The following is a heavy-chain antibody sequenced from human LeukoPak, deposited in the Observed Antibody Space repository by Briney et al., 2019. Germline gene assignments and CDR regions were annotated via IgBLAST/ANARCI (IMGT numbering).Heavy chain of an antibody. V-gene: IGHV4-4*07. J-gene: IGHJ3*02. Sequence: PSETLSLTCTVSGGSISYYYWNWIRQPAGKGLEWIGRIYTSGRTYYNPSLKSRVTISVDTSKNQFSLKLSSVTAADTAVYYCAREGPGIAVAGPRGAFDIWGQGTMVTVSS. CDR3: AREGPGIAVAGPRGAFDI. CDR2: IYTSGRT. CDR1: GGSISYYY. D-gene: IGHD6-19*01.